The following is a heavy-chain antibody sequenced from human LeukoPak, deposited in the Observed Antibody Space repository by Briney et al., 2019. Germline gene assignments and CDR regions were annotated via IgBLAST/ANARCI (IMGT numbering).Heavy chain of an antibody. Sequence: SVKVSCKASGGTFSSYAISRVRQAPGQGLEWMGRIIPIFGIANYAQKFQGRVTITADKSTSTAYMELSSLRSEDTAVYYCARQEDCSGGSCYSFIWFDPWGQGTLVTVSS. D-gene: IGHD2-15*01. CDR1: GGTFSSYA. J-gene: IGHJ5*02. V-gene: IGHV1-69*04. CDR2: IIPIFGIA. CDR3: ARQEDCSGGSCYSFIWFDP.